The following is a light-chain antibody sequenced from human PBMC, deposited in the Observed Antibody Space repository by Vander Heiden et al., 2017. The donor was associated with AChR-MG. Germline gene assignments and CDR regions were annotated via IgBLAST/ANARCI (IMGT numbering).Light chain of an antibody. CDR3: SSYTSSSPPV. V-gene: IGLV2-18*02. CDR2: EVS. J-gene: IGLJ3*02. CDR1: SSDVGSYNR. Sequence: QSALTQPPSVSRSPGQSATISCTGASSDVGSYNRVSWYQQPPGTAPKLMMYEVSNRPSGVPDRFSGSKSGNTASLTISGLQAEDEADYYCSSYTSSSPPVFGGGTKL.